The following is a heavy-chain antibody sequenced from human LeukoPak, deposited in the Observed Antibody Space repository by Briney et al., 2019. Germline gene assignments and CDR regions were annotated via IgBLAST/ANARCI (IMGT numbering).Heavy chain of an antibody. CDR3: VREGCNGTSCYLRGSDGMDV. V-gene: IGHV3-21*06. CDR2: ITTSSAYI. D-gene: IGHD2-2*01. CDR1: GFIFSSYD. Sequence: GGSLRLSCAASGFIFSSYDMNWVRQAPGKGLEWVSSITTSSAYIYIADSLRGRFTISRDNAKNSLFLQMNSLRAEDTAVYYCVREGCNGTSCYLRGSDGMDVWGQGTTGTVSS. J-gene: IGHJ6*02.